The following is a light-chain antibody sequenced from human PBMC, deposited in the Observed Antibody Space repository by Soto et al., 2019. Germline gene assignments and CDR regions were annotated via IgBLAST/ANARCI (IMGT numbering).Light chain of an antibody. CDR3: ATWDDSLRGWV. CDR1: SSNIGNST. CDR2: ANN. Sequence: SVLTQPPSASGTPGQRVTISCSGSSSNIGNSTVNWYQQFPGTAPKLLIYANNRRPSGVPDRFSGSKSGTSASLAISGLQSEDEADYYCATWDDSLRGWVFGGGTKLTVL. V-gene: IGLV1-44*01. J-gene: IGLJ3*02.